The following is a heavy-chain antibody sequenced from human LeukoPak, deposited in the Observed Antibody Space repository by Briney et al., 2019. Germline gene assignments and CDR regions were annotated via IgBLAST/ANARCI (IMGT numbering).Heavy chain of an antibody. J-gene: IGHJ4*02. D-gene: IGHD4-17*01. Sequence: GGSLRLSCAASGFTFSSYGMHWVRQAPGKGPEWVAVISYDGSNKYHADSVKGRFTISRDNSKNTLYLQMSSLRAEDTAVYYCARDQDYGFDYWGQGTLVIVSS. CDR2: ISYDGSNK. V-gene: IGHV3-30*03. CDR1: GFTFSSYG. CDR3: ARDQDYGFDY.